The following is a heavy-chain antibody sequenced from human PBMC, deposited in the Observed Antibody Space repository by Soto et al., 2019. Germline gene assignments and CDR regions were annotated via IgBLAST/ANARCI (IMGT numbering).Heavy chain of an antibody. D-gene: IGHD1-7*01. CDR3: ARGPNPQGDNWNYRPFDY. V-gene: IGHV4-34*01. J-gene: IGHJ4*02. Sequence: GPGPSVPSETLSLTCAVYGGSFSGYYWSWIRQPPGKGLEWIGEINHSGSTNYNPSLKSRVTISVDTSKNQFSLKLSSVTAADTAVYYCARGPNPQGDNWNYRPFDYWGQGTLVTVSS. CDR1: GGSFSGYY. CDR2: INHSGST.